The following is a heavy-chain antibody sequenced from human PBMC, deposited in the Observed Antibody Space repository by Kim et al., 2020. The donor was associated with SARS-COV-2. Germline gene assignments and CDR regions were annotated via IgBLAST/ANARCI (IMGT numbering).Heavy chain of an antibody. Sequence: GGSLRLSCAASGFTFSSYAMHWVRQAPGKGLEWVAVISYDGSNKYYADSVKGRFTISRDNSKNTLYLQMNSLRAEDTAVYYCARGEHIVVVIAKIDYWGQGTLVTVSS. CDR1: GFTFSSYA. CDR2: ISYDGSNK. V-gene: IGHV3-30-3*01. D-gene: IGHD2-21*01. J-gene: IGHJ4*02. CDR3: ARGEHIVVVIAKIDY.